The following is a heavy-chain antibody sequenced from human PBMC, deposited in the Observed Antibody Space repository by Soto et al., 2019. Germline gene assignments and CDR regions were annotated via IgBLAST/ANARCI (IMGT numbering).Heavy chain of an antibody. Sequence: QVQLVQSGAEVKKPGASVTVSCKTSGYTFTSYAISWVRQAPGQGLEWMGWITAYNGNTHDAPKLQGRVTMTTDTSTSTAYMELRSLRSDDTAVYYCARDLAAAGPFDYWGQGTLVTVSS. J-gene: IGHJ4*02. CDR2: ITAYNGNT. CDR1: GYTFTSYA. V-gene: IGHV1-18*01. CDR3: ARDLAAAGPFDY. D-gene: IGHD6-13*01.